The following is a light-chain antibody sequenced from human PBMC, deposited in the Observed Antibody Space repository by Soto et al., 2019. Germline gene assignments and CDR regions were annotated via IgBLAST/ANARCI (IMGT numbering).Light chain of an antibody. Sequence: EIVLTQPPGTLSLSSGERATLSCRASQSVSSSYLAWYQQKPGQAPRLLVYATSSRATGIQDSFSGSEAGTVFTLTMSRLEPEDCAVYYCKQYGSASFTFGLGTKLEIK. CDR2: ATS. J-gene: IGKJ2*01. CDR1: QSVSSSY. CDR3: KQYGSASFT. V-gene: IGKV3-20*01.